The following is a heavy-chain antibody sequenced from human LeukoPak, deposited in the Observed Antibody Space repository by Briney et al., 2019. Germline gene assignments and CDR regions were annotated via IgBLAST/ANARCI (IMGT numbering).Heavy chain of an antibody. J-gene: IGHJ4*02. D-gene: IGHD6-19*01. CDR1: GFTFSSYV. V-gene: IGHV3-23*01. Sequence: GGSLRLSCAASGFTFSSYVMTWVRAAPGEGLGWVSVISGSADRTEYAHSVKGRFTISRDNSKNTLYLQMNTLRAEDTAVYYCAKSRGIYNSSGWRTFDYWGQGTLVTVSS. CDR2: ISGSADRT. CDR3: AKSRGIYNSSGWRTFDY.